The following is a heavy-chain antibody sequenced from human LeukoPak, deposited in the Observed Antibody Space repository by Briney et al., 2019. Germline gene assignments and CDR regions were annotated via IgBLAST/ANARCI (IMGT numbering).Heavy chain of an antibody. Sequence: ASVKVSCKASGYTFTSYAMNWVRQAPGQGLEWMGWINTNTGNPTYAQGFTGRFVFSLGTSVSTAYLQISSLKAEDTAVYYCARPSLYYYEMGRGFDYWGQGTLVTVSS. D-gene: IGHD3-22*01. CDR1: GYTFTSYA. CDR3: ARPSLYYYEMGRGFDY. V-gene: IGHV7-4-1*02. CDR2: INTNTGNP. J-gene: IGHJ4*02.